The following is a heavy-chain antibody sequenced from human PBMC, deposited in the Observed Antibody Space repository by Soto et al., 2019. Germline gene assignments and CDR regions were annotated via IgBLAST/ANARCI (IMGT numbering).Heavy chain of an antibody. V-gene: IGHV4-34*01. D-gene: IGHD1-26*01. CDR2: INHSGRT. CDR3: ARGIVETTKGHFAY. J-gene: IGHJ4*01. Sequence: SETLSLTCTASGGSISSYYWSWIRQPPGKGLEWIGEINHSGRTNYNPSLKSRLTISVDTSKNQFYLQLTSVTAADTAVYYCARGIVETTKGHFAYWGHGTLVTVSS. CDR1: GGSISSYY.